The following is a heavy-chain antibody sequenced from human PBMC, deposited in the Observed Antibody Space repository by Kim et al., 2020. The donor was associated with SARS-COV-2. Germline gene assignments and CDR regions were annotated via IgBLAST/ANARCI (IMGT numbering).Heavy chain of an antibody. CDR2: IYYSGST. Sequence: SETLSLTCTVSGGSISSGGYYWSWIRQHPGKGLEWIGYIYYSGSTYYNPSLKSRVTISVDTSKNQFSLKLSSVTAADTAVYYCARGTADEGGLLWFGELYSYFDYWGQGTLVTVSS. J-gene: IGHJ4*02. CDR1: GGSISSGGYY. D-gene: IGHD3-10*01. CDR3: ARGTADEGGLLWFGELYSYFDY. V-gene: IGHV4-31*03.